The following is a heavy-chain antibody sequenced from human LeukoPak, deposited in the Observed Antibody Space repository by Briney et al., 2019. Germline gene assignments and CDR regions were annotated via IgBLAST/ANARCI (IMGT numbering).Heavy chain of an antibody. Sequence: SETLSLTCTVSGGSISSGGYYWSWIRQHPGKGLEWIGYIYYSGSTYYNPSLKSRVTISVDTSKNQFSLKLSSVTAADTAVYYCARHVRPKDYYGWNWFDPWGQGTLVTVSS. V-gene: IGHV4-31*03. CDR3: ARHVRPKDYYGWNWFDP. CDR1: GGSISSGGYY. CDR2: IYYSGST. J-gene: IGHJ5*02. D-gene: IGHD3-10*01.